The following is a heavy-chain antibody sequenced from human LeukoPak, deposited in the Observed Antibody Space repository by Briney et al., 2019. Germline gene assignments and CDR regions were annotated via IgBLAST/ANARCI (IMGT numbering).Heavy chain of an antibody. Sequence: GGSLRLSCAASGFTFSSYGMHWVRQAPGKGLEWVAVISYDGSNKYYADSVKGLFTISRDNSKNTLYLQMNSLRAEDTAVYYCAKTQGSGSYYKDWGQGTLVTVSS. J-gene: IGHJ4*02. D-gene: IGHD3-10*01. CDR1: GFTFSSYG. V-gene: IGHV3-30*18. CDR3: AKTQGSGSYYKD. CDR2: ISYDGSNK.